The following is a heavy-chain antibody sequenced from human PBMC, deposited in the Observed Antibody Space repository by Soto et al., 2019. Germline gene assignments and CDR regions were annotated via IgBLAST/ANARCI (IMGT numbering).Heavy chain of an antibody. CDR1: GFTFSSYA. J-gene: IGHJ6*02. CDR2: ISGSGGST. CDR3: AKDKYSDSVYYYGMDV. V-gene: IGHV3-23*01. Sequence: GGSLRLSCAASGFTFSSYAMSWVRQAPGKGLEWVSAISGSGGSTYYADSVKGRFTISRDNSKNTLYLQMNSLRAEDTAVYYCAKDKYSDSVYYYGMDVWGQGTTVTVSS. D-gene: IGHD5-18*01.